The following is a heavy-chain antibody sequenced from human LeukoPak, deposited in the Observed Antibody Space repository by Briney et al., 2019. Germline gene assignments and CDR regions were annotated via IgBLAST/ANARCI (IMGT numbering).Heavy chain of an antibody. D-gene: IGHD3-10*01. V-gene: IGHV3-74*01. CDR2: INSDGSST. CDR3: ARLSYDSGTHYTVYKY. CDR1: GFTFSSYW. Sequence: GGSLRLSCAASGFTFSSYWMHWVRQAPGKGLVWVSRINSDGSSTSYADSVKGRFTISRDNAKNTLYLQMNSLRDDDTAVYYCARLSYDSGTHYTVYKYWGQGTLVTVSS. J-gene: IGHJ4*02.